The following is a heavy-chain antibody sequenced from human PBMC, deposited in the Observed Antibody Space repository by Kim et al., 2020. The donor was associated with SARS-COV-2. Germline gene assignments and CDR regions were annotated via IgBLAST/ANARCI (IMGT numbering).Heavy chain of an antibody. D-gene: IGHD2-8*01. CDR1: GFTFSDYY. CDR2: ITSGSTI. CDR3: ARTSGVTDYGMDV. J-gene: IGHJ6*02. V-gene: IGHV3-11*01. Sequence: GGSLRLSCAASGFTFSDYYMTWIRQAPGKGLEWVSYITSGSTIYYADSVKGRFTISRDNAKNSLYLQMNSLRADDTAVYYCARTSGVTDYGMDVWGQGTTATVSS.